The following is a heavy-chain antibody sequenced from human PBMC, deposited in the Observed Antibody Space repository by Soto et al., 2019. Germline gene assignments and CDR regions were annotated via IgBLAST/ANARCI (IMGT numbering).Heavy chain of an antibody. V-gene: IGHV4-39*01. CDR2: IDYIGTA. CDR1: YGSISVSNVF. CDR3: ARTTGRHLDF. Sequence: QLQLQESGPGLVKPWETLSLTCTVSYGSISVSNVFWSWVRQPPGKGLEWIGNIDYIGTAYFNPSLGTRVTFPVDTSKNQFSLTLYSVTAADTAVYYCARTTGRHLDFWGQGILVTVSS. D-gene: IGHD4-4*01. J-gene: IGHJ4*02.